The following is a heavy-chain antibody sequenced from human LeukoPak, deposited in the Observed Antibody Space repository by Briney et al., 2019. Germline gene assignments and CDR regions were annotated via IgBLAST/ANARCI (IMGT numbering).Heavy chain of an antibody. CDR2: INAGNGNT. J-gene: IGHJ5*02. V-gene: IGHV1-3*01. CDR3: ARDFQPVLLWFGESSATNWFDP. CDR1: GYTFTSYA. D-gene: IGHD3-10*01. Sequence: ASVKVSCKGSGYTFTSYAMHWVRQAPGQRLEWMGWINAGNGNTKYSQKFQGRVTITRDTSASTAYMELSSLRSEDTAVYYCARDFQPVLLWFGESSATNWFDPWGQGTLVTVSS.